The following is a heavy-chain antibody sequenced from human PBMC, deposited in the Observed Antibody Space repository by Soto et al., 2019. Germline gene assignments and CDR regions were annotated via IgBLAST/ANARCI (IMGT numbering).Heavy chain of an antibody. CDR2: IYYSGST. CDR1: GGSISSSSYY. Sequence: SETLSLTCTVSGGSISSSSYYWGWIRQPPGKGLEWIGSIYYSGSTYYNPSLKSRVTISVDTSKNQFSLKLSSVTAADTAVYYCAKTIPADTRIYYFDYWGEGTLVTV. J-gene: IGHJ4*02. CDR3: AKTIPADTRIYYFDY. D-gene: IGHD2-2*01. V-gene: IGHV4-39*01.